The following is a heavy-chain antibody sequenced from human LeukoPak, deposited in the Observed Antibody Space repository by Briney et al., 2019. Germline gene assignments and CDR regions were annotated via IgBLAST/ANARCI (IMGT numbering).Heavy chain of an antibody. CDR1: GGTFSSYA. J-gene: IGHJ3*02. CDR2: IIPIFGTA. V-gene: IGHV1-69*05. D-gene: IGHD5-18*01. Sequence: ASVKVSCKASGGTFSSYAISWVRQAPGQGLEWMGRIIPIFGTANYAQKFQGRVTITTDESTSTAYMELSGLRSEDTAVYYCARGARDGYSYGPAAFDIWGQGTMVTVSS. CDR3: ARGARDGYSYGPAAFDI.